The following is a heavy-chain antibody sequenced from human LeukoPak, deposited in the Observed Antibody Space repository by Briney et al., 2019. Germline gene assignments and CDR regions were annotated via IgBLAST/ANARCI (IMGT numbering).Heavy chain of an antibody. CDR3: ARGGNYYDSSPLDY. V-gene: IGHV4-59*01. D-gene: IGHD3-22*01. CDR1: GGSISSYY. Sequence: SETLSLTCTVSGGSISSYYWSWIRQPPGKGLEWTGYIYYSGSTNYNPSLKSRVTISVDTSENQFSLKLSSVTAADTAVYYCARGGNYYDSSPLDYWGQGTLVTVSS. J-gene: IGHJ4*02. CDR2: IYYSGST.